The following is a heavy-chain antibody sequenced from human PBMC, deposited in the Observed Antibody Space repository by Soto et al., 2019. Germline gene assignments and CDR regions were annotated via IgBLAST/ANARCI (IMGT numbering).Heavy chain of an antibody. CDR3: ASVPAAYNMDV. CDR2: IYYSGST. J-gene: IGHJ6*03. CDR1: GVSSSSSSYY. Sequence: SETLSLTCTVSGVSSSSSSYYLGWIRQPPGKGLEWIGSIYYSGSTYYNPSLKSRVTISVDTSKNQFSLKLSSVTAADTAVYYCASVPAAYNMDVWGKGTTVTVSS. D-gene: IGHD2-2*01. V-gene: IGHV4-39*01.